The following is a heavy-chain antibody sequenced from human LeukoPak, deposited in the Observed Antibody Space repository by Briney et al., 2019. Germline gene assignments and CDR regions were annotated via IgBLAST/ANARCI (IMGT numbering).Heavy chain of an antibody. CDR2: MNPNSGNT. D-gene: IGHD6-6*01. Sequence: ASVKVSCKASGYTFTSYDINWVRQATGQGLEWMGWMNPNSGNTGYAQKFQGRVTMTRNTSISTAYMELSSLRSDDTAVYYCARFLLAARRGNWFDPWGQGTLVTVSS. V-gene: IGHV1-8*01. J-gene: IGHJ5*02. CDR3: ARFLLAARRGNWFDP. CDR1: GYTFTSYD.